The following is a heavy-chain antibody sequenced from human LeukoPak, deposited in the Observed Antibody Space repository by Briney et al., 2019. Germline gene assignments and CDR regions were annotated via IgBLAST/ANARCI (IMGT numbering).Heavy chain of an antibody. J-gene: IGHJ6*03. D-gene: IGHD3-3*01. CDR2: MNPNSGNT. CDR3: ARGPRSGYDFWSGPRTGYYMDV. Sequence: ASVKVSCKASGYTFTGYYMHWVRQAPGQGLEWMGWMNPNSGNTGYAQKFQGRVTITRNTSISTAYMELSSLRSEDTAVYYCARGPRSGYDFWSGPRTGYYMDVWGKGTTVTVSS. CDR1: GYTFTGYY. V-gene: IGHV1-8*02.